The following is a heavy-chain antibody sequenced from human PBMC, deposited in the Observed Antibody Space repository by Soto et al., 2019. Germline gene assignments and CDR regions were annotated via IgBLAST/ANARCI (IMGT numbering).Heavy chain of an antibody. CDR2: IYYSGST. CDR1: GGSISSGDYY. V-gene: IGHV4-30-4*01. D-gene: IGHD3-22*01. J-gene: IGHJ4*02. CDR3: ARHSSYDSSGYPIDY. Sequence: SETLSLTCTVSGGSISSGDYYWSWIRQPPGKGLEWIGYIYYSGSTYYNPSLKRRVTISVDTSKNQYSLKLSAVTAADTAVYYCARHSSYDSSGYPIDYWGQGTLVTVSS.